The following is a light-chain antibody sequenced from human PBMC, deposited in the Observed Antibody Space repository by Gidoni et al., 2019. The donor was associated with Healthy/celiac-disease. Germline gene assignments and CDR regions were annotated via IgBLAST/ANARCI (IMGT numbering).Light chain of an antibody. Sequence: DIVITQSPLYLPVTPGEPASISCRSSQSLLHSNGYNYLDWYLQKPGQSPQLLIYLGSNRASGVPDRFSGSGSGTDFTLKISRVEAEDVGVYYCMQALQTPITFGGGTKVEIK. CDR1: QSLLHSNGYNY. CDR2: LGS. V-gene: IGKV2-28*01. CDR3: MQALQTPIT. J-gene: IGKJ4*01.